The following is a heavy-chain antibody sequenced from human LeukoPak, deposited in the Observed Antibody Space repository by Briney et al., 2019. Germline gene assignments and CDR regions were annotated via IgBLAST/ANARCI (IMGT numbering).Heavy chain of an antibody. CDR1: SYSISRGYY. Sequence: SETLSLTCTVSSYSISRGYYWGWIRQPPGKGLEWIGSMYHSGSTNYNPSLKSRVTISVDTSKNQFSLKMTSVTAADTAVFYCARESVSSDAFDIWGQGTMVTVSS. V-gene: IGHV4-38-2*02. CDR3: ARESVSSDAFDI. J-gene: IGHJ3*02. CDR2: MYHSGST.